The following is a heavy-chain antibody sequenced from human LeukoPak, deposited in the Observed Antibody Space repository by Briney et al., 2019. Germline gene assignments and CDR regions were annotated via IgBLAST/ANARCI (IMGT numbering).Heavy chain of an antibody. CDR1: GGSIRDYY. Sequence: SETLSLTCTVSGGSIRDYYWGWIRQTPGKGLEWIGWIFGSGDFNYNPSLKGRLSISVDTSNNQFSLKLTSATAADTAVYYCAREKDTGSNHAKIRYDIWGQGTMVTVSS. CDR3: AREKDTGSNHAKIRYDI. D-gene: IGHD1-26*01. J-gene: IGHJ3*02. V-gene: IGHV4-59*01. CDR2: IFGSGDF.